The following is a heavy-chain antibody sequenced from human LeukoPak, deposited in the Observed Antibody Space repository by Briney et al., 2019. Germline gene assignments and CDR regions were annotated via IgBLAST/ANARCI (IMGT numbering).Heavy chain of an antibody. CDR2: IKSKTDGGTT. V-gene: IGHV3-15*01. J-gene: IGHJ4*02. Sequence: PGGSLRLSCAASGFTFSNAWMTWVRQAPGKGLECVGRIKSKTDGGTTDYAAPVKGRFSISRDDSKNTLYLQMNSLKTEDTAVYYCAKHPAYYYDSRTLDFWGQGTLVTVSS. CDR3: AKHPAYYYDSRTLDF. CDR1: GFTFSNAW. D-gene: IGHD3-22*01.